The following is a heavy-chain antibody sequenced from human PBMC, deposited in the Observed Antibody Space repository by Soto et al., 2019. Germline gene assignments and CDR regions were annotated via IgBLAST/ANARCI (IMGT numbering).Heavy chain of an antibody. CDR1: GITFSTYT. Sequence: VLLLESGGVLVQPGGSLRLSGAASGITFSTYTMNWVRQAPGKGLVWVSGISGIGDSNYNAASVKGRFTASRDNSKITLYLKINSLRAEDTAVYCCAKESSSGWRIYYWGQGTLVSGSS. CDR3: AKESSSGWRIYY. D-gene: IGHD6-19*01. V-gene: IGHV3-23*01. CDR2: ISGIGDSN. J-gene: IGHJ4*02.